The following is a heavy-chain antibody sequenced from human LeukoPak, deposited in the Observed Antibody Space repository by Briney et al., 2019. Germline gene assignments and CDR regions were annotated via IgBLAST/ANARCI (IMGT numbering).Heavy chain of an antibody. Sequence: GRSLRLSCAASGFTFSSYAMHWVRQAPGKGLEWVAVISYDGSNKYYADSVKGRFTISRDNSKNTLYLQMNSLRAEDTAVYYCARRKRYYYDSSGYYYGDHFDYWGQGTLVTVSS. D-gene: IGHD3-22*01. CDR1: GFTFSSYA. V-gene: IGHV3-30-3*01. CDR3: ARRKRYYYDSSGYYYGDHFDY. J-gene: IGHJ4*02. CDR2: ISYDGSNK.